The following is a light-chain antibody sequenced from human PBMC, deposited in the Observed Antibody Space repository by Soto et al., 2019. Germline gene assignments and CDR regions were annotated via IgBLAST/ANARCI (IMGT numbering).Light chain of an antibody. CDR3: QQYHNLLLS. CDR2: DAS. Sequence: DIQLTQSPSSLSASVGDRVTISCQATQDISNYLNWYQQKPGKAPKLLIYDASNLDAGVPSRFSGGGSGTHFTLTISSLQPEDIATYYCQQYHNLLLSFGGGTKVDIK. V-gene: IGKV1-33*01. CDR1: QDISNY. J-gene: IGKJ4*01.